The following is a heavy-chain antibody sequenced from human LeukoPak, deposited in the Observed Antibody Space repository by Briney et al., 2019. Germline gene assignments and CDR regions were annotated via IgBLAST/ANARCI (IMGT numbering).Heavy chain of an antibody. CDR1: GGSISSYY. CDR2: IYYSGST. J-gene: IGHJ5*02. V-gene: IGHV4-59*01. D-gene: IGHD4-17*01. Sequence: SETLSLTCTVSGGSISSYYWSWLRQPPGKGLEGIGYIYYSGSTNYNPSLTSRVTISVDTSKNQFSLKLSSVTAADTAVYYCARHDYGDWFDPWGQGTLVTVSS. CDR3: ARHDYGDWFDP.